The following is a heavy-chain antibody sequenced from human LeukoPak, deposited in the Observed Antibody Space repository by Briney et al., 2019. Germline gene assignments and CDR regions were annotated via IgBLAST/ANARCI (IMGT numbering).Heavy chain of an antibody. Sequence: PGGSLRLSCAASGFTFSSYAMSWVRQAPGKGLEWVSAISGSGGSTYYADSVKGRFTISRDNSKNTLYLQMNSLRAEDTAVYYCARGTLRYCSGGSCYRLYYFDYWGQGTLVTVSS. V-gene: IGHV3-23*01. CDR2: ISGSGGST. D-gene: IGHD2-15*01. CDR1: GFTFSSYA. J-gene: IGHJ4*02. CDR3: ARGTLRYCSGGSCYRLYYFDY.